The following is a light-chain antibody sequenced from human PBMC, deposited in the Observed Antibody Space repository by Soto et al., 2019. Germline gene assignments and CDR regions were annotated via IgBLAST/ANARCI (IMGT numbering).Light chain of an antibody. Sequence: QSVLTQPPSASGTPGQRVTISCSGSSSNIGSKTVNWYQQLPGTAPKLLIYGHNQRPSGVPDRFSGSKSGTSASLAISGLQSEDEAEYYCAAWDDNLSGFYVFGTGTKLTVL. CDR1: SSNIGSKT. J-gene: IGLJ1*01. CDR2: GHN. V-gene: IGLV1-44*01. CDR3: AAWDDNLSGFYV.